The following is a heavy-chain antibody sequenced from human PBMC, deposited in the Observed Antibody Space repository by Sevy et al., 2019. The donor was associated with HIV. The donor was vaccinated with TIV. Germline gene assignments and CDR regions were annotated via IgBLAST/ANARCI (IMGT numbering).Heavy chain of an antibody. CDR1: GGTFSSYA. J-gene: IGHJ3*02. CDR3: ARDFRQQLAAGDAFDI. D-gene: IGHD6-13*01. Sequence: ASVKVSCKASGGTFSSYAISWVRQAPGQGLEWMGGIIPIFGTANYAQKFQGRVTITADESTSTAYMELSSLRSEDTAVYYCARDFRQQLAAGDAFDIWGQGTMVTVSS. V-gene: IGHV1-69*13. CDR2: IIPIFGTA.